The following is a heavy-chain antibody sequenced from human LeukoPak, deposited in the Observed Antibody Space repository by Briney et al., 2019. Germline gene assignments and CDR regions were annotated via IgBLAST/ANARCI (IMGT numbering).Heavy chain of an antibody. CDR2: ISESGSNST. CDR1: GFTFSNFD. V-gene: IGHV3-23*01. J-gene: IGHJ4*02. D-gene: IGHD1-14*01. CDR3: AKGPPLGY. Sequence: GGSLRLSCAASGFTFSNFDMSWIRQAPGKGLEWVSSISESGSNSTFYADSVKGRFTISRDNSKNTLYLQMNSLRAEDTALYHCAKGPPLGYWGQGTLVTVSS.